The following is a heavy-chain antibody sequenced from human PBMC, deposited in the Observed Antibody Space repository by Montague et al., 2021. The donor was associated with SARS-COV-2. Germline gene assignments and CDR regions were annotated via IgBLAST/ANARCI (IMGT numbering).Heavy chain of an antibody. J-gene: IGHJ6*03. Sequence: SETLSLTCAVHGGSFSTYSWNWIRQPPGKGLEWIGEIHHGGSTNYNPSLKIRVTISADTSKNQFSLKLTSVAAADTAVYYCARLGDGVVPSPILGAGPYYSYYYMDVWGKGTTVTVSS. V-gene: IGHV4-34*01. CDR2: IHHGGST. CDR3: ARLGDGVVPSPILGAGPYYSYYYMDV. CDR1: GGSFSTYS. D-gene: IGHD2-2*02.